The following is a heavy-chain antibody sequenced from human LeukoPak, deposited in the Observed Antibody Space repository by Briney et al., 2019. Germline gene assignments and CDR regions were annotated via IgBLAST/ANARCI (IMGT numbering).Heavy chain of an antibody. J-gene: IGHJ4*02. CDR2: INPNSGGT. V-gene: IGHV1-2*02. CDR3: ARGDRTVTGVDY. Sequence: ASVKVSCKASGYTFTSFGISWVRQAPGQGLEWMGWINPNSGGTNYAQKFQGRVTMTRDTSISTAYMELSRLRSDDTAVYYCARGDRTVTGVDYWGQGTLVTVSS. D-gene: IGHD4-11*01. CDR1: GYTFTSFG.